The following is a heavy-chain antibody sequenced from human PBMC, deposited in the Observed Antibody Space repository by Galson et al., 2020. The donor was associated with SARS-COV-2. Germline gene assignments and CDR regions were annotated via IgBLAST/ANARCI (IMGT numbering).Heavy chain of an antibody. CDR1: GGSISSYY. Sequence: SQTLSLTCTVSGGSISSYYWSWIRQPAGKGLEWIGRIYTSGSTNYNPSLKSRVTMSVDTSKNQFSLKLSSVTAADIAVYYCARVGLGICSSISCYLSPGNYYSGMDVWGQGTTVTVSS. D-gene: IGHD2-2*01. V-gene: IGHV4-4*07. J-gene: IGHJ6*02. CDR3: ARVGLGICSSISCYLSPGNYYSGMDV. CDR2: IYTSGST.